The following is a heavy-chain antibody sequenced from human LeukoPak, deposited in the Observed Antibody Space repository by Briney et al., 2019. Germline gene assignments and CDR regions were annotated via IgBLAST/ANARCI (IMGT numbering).Heavy chain of an antibody. CDR2: IYYSGST. J-gene: IGHJ4*02. Sequence: PSETLSLTCTVSGGSISSSRYYWGWIRQPPGKGLEWIGSIYYSGSTYYNPSLKSRVTISVDTSKNQFSLKLSSVTAADTAVYYCARHDYYGSGSYSDYFDYWGQGTLVTVSS. CDR3: ARHDYYGSGSYSDYFDY. V-gene: IGHV4-39*01. D-gene: IGHD3-10*01. CDR1: GGSISSSRYY.